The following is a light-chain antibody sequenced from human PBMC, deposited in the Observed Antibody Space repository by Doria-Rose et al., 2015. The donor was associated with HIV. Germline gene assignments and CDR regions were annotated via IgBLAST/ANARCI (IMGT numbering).Light chain of an antibody. CDR2: DVS. CDR3: SSYTSNNTPVV. J-gene: IGLJ2*01. V-gene: IGLV2-14*01. CDR1: SSDIGGYNY. Sequence: QSALTQPASVSGSPGQSITTSCTGTSSDIGGYNYVSWYQQHPGKAPKLMIYDVSKRPSGVSNRFSGSKSGNAASLTISGLQAEDEADYYCSSYTSNNTPVVFGGGTKLTVL.